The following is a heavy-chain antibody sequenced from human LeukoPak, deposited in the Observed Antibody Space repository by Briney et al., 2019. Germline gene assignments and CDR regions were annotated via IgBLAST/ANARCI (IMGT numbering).Heavy chain of an antibody. CDR1: GFTFSSYA. CDR2: ISGSGGST. CDR3: AKDRLPGTDLYGMDV. Sequence: PGGSLRLSCAAPGFTFSSYAMSWVRQTPGKGLEWVSGISGSGGSTYSADSVKGRFTISRDSSKKTLYLQMNSLRAEDTAVYYCAKDRLPGTDLYGMDVWGQGTTVTVSS. D-gene: IGHD1-7*01. J-gene: IGHJ6*02. V-gene: IGHV3-23*01.